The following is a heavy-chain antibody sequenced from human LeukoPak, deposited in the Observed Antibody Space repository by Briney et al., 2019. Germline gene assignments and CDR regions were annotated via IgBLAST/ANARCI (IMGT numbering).Heavy chain of an antibody. CDR3: ARDLVDYYGSGFGY. Sequence: GGSLRLSCAASGFPFDEYGMSWVRQAPGKGLEWVSALNWNGGTTGYADSVKGRFTISRDNAQNSLSLHMPSLRAHDTAVYFCARDLVDYYGSGFGYWGQGTLVIVSS. J-gene: IGHJ4*02. CDR2: LNWNGGTT. D-gene: IGHD3-10*01. V-gene: IGHV3-20*04. CDR1: GFPFDEYG.